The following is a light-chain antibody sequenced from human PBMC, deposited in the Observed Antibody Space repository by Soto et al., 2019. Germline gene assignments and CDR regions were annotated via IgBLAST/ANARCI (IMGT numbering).Light chain of an antibody. CDR3: SSYGGSRWV. V-gene: IGLV2-23*02. Sequence: QSALTQPASVSGSPGQSITISCSGTTSDVGIYNLVSWYQQHPGKAPKLVIYEVDKRPSGVSNRFSGSRSGNTASLTISGLQSEDEADYYWSSYGGSRWVFGGGTKLTVL. CDR2: EVD. CDR1: TSDVGIYNL. J-gene: IGLJ3*02.